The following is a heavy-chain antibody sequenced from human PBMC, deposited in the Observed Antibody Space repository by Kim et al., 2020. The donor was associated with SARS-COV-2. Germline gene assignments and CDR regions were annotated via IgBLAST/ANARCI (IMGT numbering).Heavy chain of an antibody. Sequence: GGSLRLSCAASGFTFSSYAMHWVRQAPGKGLEWVAVISYDGSNKYYADSVKGRFTISRDNSKNTLYLQMNSLRAEDTAVYYCAREALHYPAEYDYVWGSYRYDAFDIWGQGTMVTVSS. D-gene: IGHD3-16*02. CDR2: ISYDGSNK. J-gene: IGHJ3*02. CDR1: GFTFSSYA. CDR3: AREALHYPAEYDYVWGSYRYDAFDI. V-gene: IGHV3-30-3*01.